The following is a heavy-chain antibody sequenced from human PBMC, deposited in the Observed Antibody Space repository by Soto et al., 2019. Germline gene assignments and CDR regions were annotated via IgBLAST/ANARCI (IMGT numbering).Heavy chain of an antibody. CDR3: ARTNYDILTGFDY. CDR1: GGSFSGYY. D-gene: IGHD3-9*01. J-gene: IGHJ4*02. V-gene: IGHV4-34*01. Sequence: SETLSLTCAVYGGSFSGYYWSWIRQPPGKGLEWIGEINHSGSTNYNPSLKSRVTISVDTSKNQFSLKLSSVTAADTAVYYCARTNYDILTGFDYWAQGTLVTVS. CDR2: INHSGST.